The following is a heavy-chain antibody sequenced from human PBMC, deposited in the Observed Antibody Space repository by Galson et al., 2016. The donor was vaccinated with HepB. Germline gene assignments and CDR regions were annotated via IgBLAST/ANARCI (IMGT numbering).Heavy chain of an antibody. D-gene: IGHD6-19*01. Sequence: QSGAEVKKPGESLKISCKGSGYTFTNYWIGWVRQMPGKGLEWMGIIYPGDSDTRYSPSFQGQVTISADKSTSTAYLQRSSLKASDSAMYYCARQGMIQAAGIDYWVQGAMVTVSS. CDR3: ARQGMIQAAGIDY. V-gene: IGHV5-51*01. CDR1: GYTFTNYW. CDR2: IYPGDSDT. J-gene: IGHJ4*02.